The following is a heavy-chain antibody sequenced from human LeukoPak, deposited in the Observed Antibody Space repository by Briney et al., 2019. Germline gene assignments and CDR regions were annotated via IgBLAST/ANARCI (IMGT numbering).Heavy chain of an antibody. V-gene: IGHV1-18*01. J-gene: IGHJ4*02. CDR1: GGTFSSYA. Sequence: ASVKVSCKASGGTFSSYAISWVRQAPGQGLEWMGWISANNGNTNYAQKLQGRVTMTTDTSTSTAYMELRSLRSDDTAVYYCARLGFFEWLTYFDNWGQGTLVTVSS. CDR2: ISANNGNT. D-gene: IGHD3-3*01. CDR3: ARLGFFEWLTYFDN.